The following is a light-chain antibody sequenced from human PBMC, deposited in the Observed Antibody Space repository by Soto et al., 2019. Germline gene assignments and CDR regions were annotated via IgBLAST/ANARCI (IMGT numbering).Light chain of an antibody. CDR3: QQYNNWPRAT. Sequence: EIFMTQAPCTLSVSSVEGATLSRTASQSISSNLAWYQQKPGQAPRLLMFRTSSRATGFPARFSGSGSGTEFNLTISSLQSEDFGVYYCQQYNNWPRATFGGGTKVDI. J-gene: IGKJ4*01. CDR1: QSISSN. V-gene: IGKV3-15*01. CDR2: RTS.